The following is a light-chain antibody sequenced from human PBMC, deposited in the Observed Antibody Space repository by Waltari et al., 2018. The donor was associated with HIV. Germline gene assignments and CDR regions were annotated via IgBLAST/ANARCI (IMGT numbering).Light chain of an antibody. CDR3: SSYTSSTFWV. Sequence: QSALTQPASVSGSPGQSITISCTGTSSDVAGSNSVSWYQQHPGKAPKLMIYEVSNRPSGVSIRFSGSKSGNTASLTISGLQAEDEADYYCSSYTSSTFWVFGGGTKLTVL. J-gene: IGLJ3*02. CDR2: EVS. V-gene: IGLV2-14*01. CDR1: SSDVAGSNS.